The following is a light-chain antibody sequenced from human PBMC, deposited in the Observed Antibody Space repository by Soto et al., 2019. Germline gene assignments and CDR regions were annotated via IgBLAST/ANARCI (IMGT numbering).Light chain of an antibody. CDR3: LQYDNIPPT. V-gene: IGKV1-33*01. J-gene: IGKJ3*01. CDR1: QDISNY. Sequence: DPQMTQSPSSLSASVGDRVTITCQASQDISNYLNWYQQKPGKVPKLLIYDATNLETGVPPRFSGSGSGTDFTFTISSLQPEDIATYYCLQYDNIPPTFGPGTKVDVK. CDR2: DAT.